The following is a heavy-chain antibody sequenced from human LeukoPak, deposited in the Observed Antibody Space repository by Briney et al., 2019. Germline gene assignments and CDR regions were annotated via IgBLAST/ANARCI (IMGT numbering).Heavy chain of an antibody. CDR3: ARGAPNSYGYGWFDP. Sequence: GASVKVSCKASGCTFTSYGISWVRQAPGQGLEWMGWISAYNGNTNYAQKLQGRVTMTTDTSTSTAYMELRSLRSDDTAVYYCARGAPNSYGYGWFDPWGQGTLVTVSS. V-gene: IGHV1-18*01. J-gene: IGHJ5*02. D-gene: IGHD5-18*01. CDR1: GCTFTSYG. CDR2: ISAYNGNT.